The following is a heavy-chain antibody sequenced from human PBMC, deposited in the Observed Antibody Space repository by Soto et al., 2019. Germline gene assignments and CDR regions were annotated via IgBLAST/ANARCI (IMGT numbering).Heavy chain of an antibody. J-gene: IGHJ3*02. CDR2: ISGSGIST. V-gene: IGHV3-23*01. CDR1: GFAFSNYA. CDR3: AKDRDDIEMVDAFEM. Sequence: EMQLLESGGDLVQPGGSLRLSCAACGFAFSNYAMTWVRQAPGKGLEYVSAISGSGISTYYADSMKGRFIISRDNSRNTLFLHIDSLRAEDTAVYYCAKDRDDIEMVDAFEMWGQGTMVTVSS. D-gene: IGHD2-15*01.